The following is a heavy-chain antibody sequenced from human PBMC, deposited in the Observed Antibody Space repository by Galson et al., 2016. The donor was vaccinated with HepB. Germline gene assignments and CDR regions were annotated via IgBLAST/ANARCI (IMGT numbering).Heavy chain of an antibody. J-gene: IGHJ4*02. V-gene: IGHV3-48*02. D-gene: IGHD1/OR15-1a*01. CDR1: GFTFSTYS. CDR3: ARGLEQPVGHFDV. Sequence: SLRLSCAASGFTFSTYSMNWVRQRPGKALEWLSHLSSRFGTIFYADSVKGRFTSSRDNGKNSVFLQLYGRRDDDTALYYCARGLEQPVGHFDVWGQGTLVTVSS. CDR2: LSSRFGTI.